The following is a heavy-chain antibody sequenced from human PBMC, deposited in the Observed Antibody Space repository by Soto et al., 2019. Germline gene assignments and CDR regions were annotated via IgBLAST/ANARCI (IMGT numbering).Heavy chain of an antibody. CDR2: IRSKDYGGTT. CDR1: GFTFGDYA. V-gene: IGHV3-49*03. D-gene: IGHD4-17*01. J-gene: IGHJ4*02. CDR3: TSMTTVTTCDY. Sequence: GGSLRLSCTASGFTFGDYAMSWFRQAPGKGLEWVGFIRSKDYGGTTEYAASVKGRFTISRDDSKSIAYLQMNSLKTEDTAVYYCTSMTTVTTCDYWGQGTLVTVSS.